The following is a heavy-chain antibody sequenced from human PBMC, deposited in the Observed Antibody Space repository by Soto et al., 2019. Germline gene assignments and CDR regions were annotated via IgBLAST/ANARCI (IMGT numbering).Heavy chain of an antibody. CDR3: ASSGYSSGLDY. CDR2: IYYSGST. J-gene: IGHJ4*02. Sequence: SETLSLTCTVPGGSTSSYYWSWIRQPPGKGLEWIGYIYYSGSTNYNPSLKSRVTISVDTSKNQFSLKLSSVTAADTAVYYCASSGYSSGLDYWGQGALVTVSS. V-gene: IGHV4-59*08. D-gene: IGHD6-19*01. CDR1: GGSTSSYY.